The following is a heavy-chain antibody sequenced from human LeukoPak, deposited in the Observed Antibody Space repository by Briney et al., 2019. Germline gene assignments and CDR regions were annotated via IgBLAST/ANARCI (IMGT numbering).Heavy chain of an antibody. CDR1: GGPISSGSYY. J-gene: IGHJ4*02. D-gene: IGHD6-19*01. CDR3: ARAAAVAVDC. Sequence: SETLSLTCTVSGGPISSGSYYWSWIRQPAGKGLEWIGRIYTSGSTTYSPSLESRVTISVDTSKNQFSLKLSSVTAADTAVYYCARAAAVAVDCWGQGTLVTVSS. CDR2: IYTSGST. V-gene: IGHV4-61*02.